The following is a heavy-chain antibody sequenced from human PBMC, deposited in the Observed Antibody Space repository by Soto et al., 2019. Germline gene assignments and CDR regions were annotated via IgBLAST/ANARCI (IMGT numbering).Heavy chain of an antibody. Sequence: QVQLVQSGAEVKKPGSSVKVSCKASGGTFSSYAISWVRQAPGQGLEWMGGIIPIFGTANYAQKFKGRVTITADKSTSTAYMELSSLRSEDTAVYYCARGGYCSGGSGYPAAFDIWGQGTMVTVSS. J-gene: IGHJ3*02. D-gene: IGHD2-15*01. CDR3: ARGGYCSGGSGYPAAFDI. CDR2: IIPIFGTA. V-gene: IGHV1-69*06. CDR1: GGTFSSYA.